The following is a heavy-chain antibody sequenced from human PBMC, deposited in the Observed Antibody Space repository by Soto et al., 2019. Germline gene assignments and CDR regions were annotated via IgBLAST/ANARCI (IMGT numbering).Heavy chain of an antibody. Sequence: PWGSLRLSCSASGFTFSSYSMNWFRQAPGKGLEWVSSISSSSSYIYYADSVKGRFTISRDNAKNSLYLQMNSLRAEDTAVYYCAGGNGGFHFDYWGQGTLVTVSS. V-gene: IGHV3-21*01. D-gene: IGHD5-12*01. CDR3: AGGNGGFHFDY. CDR2: ISSSSSYI. CDR1: GFTFSSYS. J-gene: IGHJ4*02.